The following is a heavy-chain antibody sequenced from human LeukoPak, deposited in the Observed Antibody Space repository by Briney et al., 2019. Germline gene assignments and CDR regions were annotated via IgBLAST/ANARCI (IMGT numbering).Heavy chain of an antibody. J-gene: IGHJ3*02. D-gene: IGHD1-1*01. V-gene: IGHV3-48*03. CDR2: ISGGGSAR. Sequence: GGSLRLSCAASGFTFSSYEINWVRQAPGKGLEWVSYISGGGSARYYADSMRGRFTISRDNAKNSLFLQMSSLRAEDTAVYYCTRVGTRNAFDIWGQGTMVTVSS. CDR1: GFTFSSYE. CDR3: TRVGTRNAFDI.